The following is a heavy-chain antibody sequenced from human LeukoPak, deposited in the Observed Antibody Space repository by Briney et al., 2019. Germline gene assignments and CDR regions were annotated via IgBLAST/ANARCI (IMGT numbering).Heavy chain of an antibody. V-gene: IGHV3-21*01. D-gene: IGHD1-26*01. CDR2: ITTSSTYT. J-gene: IGHJ6*03. Sequence: AGGSLRLSCEASGFSFSSYNMDWVRQTPGKGLEWISSITTSSTYTFYADSVKGRFTISRDNARNSLYLQMNSLTAEDTAVYYCARDPYSGAYGNTYYYYMDVWGKGTTVTVSS. CDR3: ARDPYSGAYGNTYYYYMDV. CDR1: GFSFSSYN.